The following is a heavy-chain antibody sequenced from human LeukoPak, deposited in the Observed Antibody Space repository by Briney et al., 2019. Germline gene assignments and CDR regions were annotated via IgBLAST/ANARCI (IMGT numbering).Heavy chain of an antibody. CDR2: ISWNSGSI. D-gene: IGHD3-22*01. V-gene: IGHV3-9*01. CDR1: GFSVSSIY. J-gene: IGHJ5*02. Sequence: GGSLRLSCAASGFSVSSIYMSWVRQAPGQGLEWVSGISWNSGSIGYADSVKGRFTISRDNAKNSLYLQMNSLRAEDTALYYCAKDRGYYYDSSGYYHWGQGTLVTVSS. CDR3: AKDRGYYYDSSGYYH.